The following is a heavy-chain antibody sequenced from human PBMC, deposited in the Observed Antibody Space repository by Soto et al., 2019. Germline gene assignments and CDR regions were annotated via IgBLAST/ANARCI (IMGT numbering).Heavy chain of an antibody. Sequence: GESLKISCKGSGYTFTSYWIAWVRQMPGKGLKRMGIIYLSDFDTTYSPSFQGHVTISADKSISTAYLHWSTLKASDTAVYYCAKDSRIPVSGTLDYWGQGTLVTVSS. CDR3: AKDSRIPVSGTLDY. CDR1: GYTFTSYW. V-gene: IGHV5-51*01. CDR2: IYLSDFDT. J-gene: IGHJ4*02. D-gene: IGHD6-19*01.